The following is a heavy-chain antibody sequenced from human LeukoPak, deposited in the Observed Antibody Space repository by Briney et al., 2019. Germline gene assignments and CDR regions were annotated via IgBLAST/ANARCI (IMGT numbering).Heavy chain of an antibody. CDR2: ISWNSGSI. V-gene: IGHV3-9*01. J-gene: IGHJ4*02. Sequence: GRSLRLSCAASGFTFDDYAMDWVRQAPGKGLEWVSGISWNSGSIGYADSVKGRFTISRDNAKNSLYLQMNSLRAEDTALYYCAKASYGDYAGYFDYWGQGTLVTVSS. CDR1: GFTFDDYA. CDR3: AKASYGDYAGYFDY. D-gene: IGHD4-17*01.